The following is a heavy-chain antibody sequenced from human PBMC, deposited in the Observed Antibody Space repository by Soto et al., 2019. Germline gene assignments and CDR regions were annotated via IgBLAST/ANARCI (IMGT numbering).Heavy chain of an antibody. CDR3: TTAQDIVVVVVDYYYYYMDV. CDR1: GFTFSNAW. D-gene: IGHD2-15*01. Sequence: GGSLRLSCAASGFTFSNAWMSWVRQAPGKGLEWVGRIKSKTDGGTTDYAAPVKGRFTISRDDSKNTLYLQMNSLKTEDTAVYYCTTAQDIVVVVVDYYYYYMDVWGKGTTVTVSS. CDR2: IKSKTDGGTT. V-gene: IGHV3-15*01. J-gene: IGHJ6*03.